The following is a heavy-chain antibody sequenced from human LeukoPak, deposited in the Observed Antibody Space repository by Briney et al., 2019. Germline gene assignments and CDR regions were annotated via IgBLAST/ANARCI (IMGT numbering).Heavy chain of an antibody. CDR2: INPNSGGT. J-gene: IGHJ4*02. Sequence: ASVKVSCKASGYTFTGYYMHWVRQAPGQGLEWMGWINPNSGGTNYAQKFQGRVTMTRDTSISTAYMELRRLRSDDTAVYYCARAYKPYDIGDYWGQGTLVTVSS. CDR1: GYTFTGYY. V-gene: IGHV1-2*02. CDR3: ARAYKPYDIGDY. D-gene: IGHD3-22*01.